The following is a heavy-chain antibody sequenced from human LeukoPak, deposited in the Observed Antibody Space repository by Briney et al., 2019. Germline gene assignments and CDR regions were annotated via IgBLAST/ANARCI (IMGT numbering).Heavy chain of an antibody. CDR2: ISGSGGST. V-gene: IGHV3-23*01. D-gene: IGHD3-22*01. J-gene: IGHJ5*02. Sequence: PGGSLRLSCAASGFTFSSYAMSWVRQAPGKGLEWVSAISGSGGSTYYADSVKGRFTISRDNAKNSLYLQMNSLRAEDTAVYYCARADGLYYYDSSGYRDDWFDPWGQGTLVTVSS. CDR1: GFTFSSYA. CDR3: ARADGLYYYDSSGYRDDWFDP.